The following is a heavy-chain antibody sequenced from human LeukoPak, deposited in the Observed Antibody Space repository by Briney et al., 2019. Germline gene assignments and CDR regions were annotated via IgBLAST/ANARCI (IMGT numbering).Heavy chain of an antibody. CDR2: IYYSGST. V-gene: IGHV4-30-4*08. J-gene: IGHJ3*02. D-gene: IGHD5-12*01. CDR1: GGSISSGDYY. CDR3: ARGLDRQGLDAFEI. Sequence: SETLSLTCTVSGGSISSGDYYWSWIRQPPGKGLEWIGYIYYSGSTYYNPSLKSRVTISVDTSKNQFSLKLSSVTAADTAVYYCARGLDRQGLDAFEIWGQGTMVTVSS.